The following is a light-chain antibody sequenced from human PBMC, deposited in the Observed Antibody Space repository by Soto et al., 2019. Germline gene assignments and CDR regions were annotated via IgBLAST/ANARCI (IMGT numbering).Light chain of an antibody. CDR1: SGDVGGYNY. CDR2: DVS. Sequence: QSALTQPASVSGAPGQSITISCTGTSGDVGGYNYVSWYQQHPGKAPKLMIFDVSNRPSGVSSRFSGSKSGTSASLAITGLQGEDEADYYCQSYDSRRSVQFGGGTKLTVL. CDR3: QSYDSRRSVQ. V-gene: IGLV2-14*01. J-gene: IGLJ3*02.